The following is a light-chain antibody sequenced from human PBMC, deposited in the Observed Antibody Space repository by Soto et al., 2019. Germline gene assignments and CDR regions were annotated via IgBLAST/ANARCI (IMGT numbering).Light chain of an antibody. CDR2: GAS. J-gene: IGKJ1*01. Sequence: EIVMTQSPATLSVSPGEGATLSCRASQFVSNSLAWYQQRPGQPPRLLIYGASTRAAGISERFSGSGSGTEFTLTISSLRSEDFAVYYCQQSSNWPRTFGQGTKVDIK. CDR3: QQSSNWPRT. CDR1: QFVSNS. V-gene: IGKV3-15*01.